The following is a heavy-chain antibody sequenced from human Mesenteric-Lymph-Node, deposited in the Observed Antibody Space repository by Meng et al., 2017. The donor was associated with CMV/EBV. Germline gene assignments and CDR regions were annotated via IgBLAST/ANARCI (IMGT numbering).Heavy chain of an antibody. Sequence: SCKASGYSFTDYYLHWVRQAPGQGLEWMGGIIPIFGTANYAQKFQGRVTITADESTSTAYMELSSLRSEDTAVYYCARTGMLGPFDYWGQGTLVTVSS. V-gene: IGHV1-69*01. CDR3: ARTGMLGPFDY. J-gene: IGHJ4*02. CDR2: IIPIFGTA. D-gene: IGHD1-14*01. CDR1: GYSFTDYY.